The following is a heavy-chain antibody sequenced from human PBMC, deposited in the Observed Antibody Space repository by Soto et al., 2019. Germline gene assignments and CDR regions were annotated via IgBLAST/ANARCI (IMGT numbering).Heavy chain of an antibody. D-gene: IGHD5-12*01. Sequence: SGPTLVNPIQTLTLTCTFSGFSFTTAGVAVGWIRQTPGGALEWLTLIYYNDDRRFSPSLKTRLTITGDTSKNQVVLSLTNVDPGDTATYFCAHSDGGYEIIYFDFWGQGIPVTVSS. CDR1: GFSFTTAGVA. CDR3: AHSDGGYEIIYFDF. CDR2: IYYNDDR. J-gene: IGHJ4*02. V-gene: IGHV2-5*01.